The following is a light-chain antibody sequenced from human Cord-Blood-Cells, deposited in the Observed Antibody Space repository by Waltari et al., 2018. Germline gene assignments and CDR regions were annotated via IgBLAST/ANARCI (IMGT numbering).Light chain of an antibody. CDR3: CSYAGSSTWV. V-gene: IGLV2-23*01. CDR2: EGS. J-gene: IGLJ3*02. Sequence: QSALTQPASVSWSPGHSITISCTGTSSDVGSYNLVSWYQQHPGKAPKLRIYEGSKRPSGVSNRFSGSKSGNTASLTISGLQAEDEADYYCCSYAGSSTWVFGGGTKLTVL. CDR1: SSDVGSYNL.